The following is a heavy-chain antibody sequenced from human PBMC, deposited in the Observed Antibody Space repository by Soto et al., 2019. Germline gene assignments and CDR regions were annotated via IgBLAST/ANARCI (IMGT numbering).Heavy chain of an antibody. J-gene: IGHJ4*02. CDR2: IYSGGST. V-gene: IGHV3-66*01. D-gene: IGHD3-22*01. CDR1: GFTVSSNY. Sequence: PGGSLRLSCAASGFTVSSNYMSWVRQAPGKGLEWVSVIYSGGSTYYADSVKGRFTISRDNSKNTLYLQMNSLRAEDTAVYYCARDQDSSGYLFDYWGQGTLVTVSS. CDR3: ARDQDSSGYLFDY.